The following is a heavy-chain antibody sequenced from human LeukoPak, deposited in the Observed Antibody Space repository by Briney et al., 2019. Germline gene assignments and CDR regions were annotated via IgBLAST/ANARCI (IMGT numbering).Heavy chain of an antibody. Sequence: GGSLRLSCAATGFTVSSNYMNWVRQAPGKGLEWVSVIYSDGNTYYADSVKGRFTISRDNSKNTLNLQMNSLRAEDTAVYYCAKGRGNSAFYYLDDWGQGTLVTVSS. D-gene: IGHD2/OR15-2a*01. V-gene: IGHV3-53*01. CDR1: GFTVSSNY. CDR2: IYSDGNT. CDR3: AKGRGNSAFYYLDD. J-gene: IGHJ4*02.